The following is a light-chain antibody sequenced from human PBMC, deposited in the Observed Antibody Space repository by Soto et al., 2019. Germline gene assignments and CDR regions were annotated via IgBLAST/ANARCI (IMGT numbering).Light chain of an antibody. CDR1: HSVSSD. J-gene: IGKJ1*01. CDR3: QQYNNWPRT. CDR2: GAS. V-gene: IGKV3-15*01. Sequence: ETVMTQSPATLSLTPGERATLSCRASHSVSSDLAWFQQKPGQAPSLLIYGASTRATGIPARFSGSGSGTEFTLTISSLQSEDFAVYYCQQYNNWPRTFGQGTRWIS.